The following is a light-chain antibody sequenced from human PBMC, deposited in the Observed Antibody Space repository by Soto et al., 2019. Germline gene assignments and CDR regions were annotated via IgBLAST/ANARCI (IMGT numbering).Light chain of an antibody. V-gene: IGKV1-5*03. CDR1: QTISSW. CDR3: QHYNSYSEA. J-gene: IGKJ1*01. CDR2: KAS. Sequence: DIQMTQSPSSLSASVGDRFTITCRVSQTISSWLAWYQQKPGKAPKLLIYKASTLKSGVPSRFSGSGSGTEFTLTISSLQPDDFATYYCQHYNSYSEAFGQGTKVDIK.